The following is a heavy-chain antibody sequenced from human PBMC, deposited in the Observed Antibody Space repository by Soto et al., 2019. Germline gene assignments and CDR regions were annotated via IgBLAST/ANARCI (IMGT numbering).Heavy chain of an antibody. J-gene: IGHJ6*03. CDR1: GGSISSYY. D-gene: IGHD3-3*01. V-gene: IGHV4-59*08. CDR3: ARRSLRFSYYYHMDV. Sequence: SETLSLTCTVSGGSISSYYWSWIRQPPGKGLEWIGYIYYSGSTNYNPSLKSRVTISVDTSKNQFSLKLSSVTAADTAVYYCARRSLRFSYYYHMDVWGKGTTVTVPS. CDR2: IYYSGST.